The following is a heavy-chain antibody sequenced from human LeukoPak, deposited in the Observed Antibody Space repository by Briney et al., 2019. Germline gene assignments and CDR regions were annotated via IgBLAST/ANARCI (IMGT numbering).Heavy chain of an antibody. CDR1: GFTFSSYA. D-gene: IGHD3-22*01. CDR3: AKGLSYYHSSGYYGYNY. Sequence: SGGSLRLSCAASGFTFSSYAMSWVRQARGKGLELVSAMSGSGGSTYYADSVKGRFTISRDNSKNTLYLQMNSLRAEDTAVYYCAKGLSYYHSSGYYGYNYWGQGTLVTVSS. CDR2: MSGSGGST. V-gene: IGHV3-23*01. J-gene: IGHJ4*02.